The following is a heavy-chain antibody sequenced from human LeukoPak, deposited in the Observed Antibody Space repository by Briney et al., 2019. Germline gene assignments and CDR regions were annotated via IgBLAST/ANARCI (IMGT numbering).Heavy chain of an antibody. CDR1: GFTFSGYA. Sequence: GGSLRLSCAGSGFTFSGYAMHWVRQAPGKGLEYVSAISNDGGSTYYADSVKGRFSISKDNYKNTLYLEMGSLRPEDMAMYYCARVGIGGHLDYWGQGTLVTVSS. CDR2: ISNDGGST. D-gene: IGHD2-21*01. CDR3: ARVGIGGHLDY. V-gene: IGHV3-64*02. J-gene: IGHJ4*02.